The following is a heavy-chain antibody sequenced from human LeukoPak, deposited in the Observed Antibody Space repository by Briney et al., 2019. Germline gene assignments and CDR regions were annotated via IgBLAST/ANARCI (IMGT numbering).Heavy chain of an antibody. D-gene: IGHD4-23*01. V-gene: IGHV1-2*02. CDR2: INPNSSGT. J-gene: IGHJ4*02. Sequence: GSVRVSCKASGYTFTGYYMHWVRQAPGEGLEWMGWINPNSSGTNYAQKFQGRVTMTRDTSISTAYMELSRLRSDDTAVYYCARDGEDYGGNSGDFDYWGQGTLVTVSS. CDR3: ARDGEDYGGNSGDFDY. CDR1: GYTFTGYY.